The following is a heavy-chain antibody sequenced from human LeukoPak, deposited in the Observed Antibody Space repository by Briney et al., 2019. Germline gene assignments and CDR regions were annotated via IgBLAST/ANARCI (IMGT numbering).Heavy chain of an antibody. Sequence: GGSLRLSCAASGFTFSSYGMHWVRQAPGKGLEWVAVISYDGSNKYYADSVKGRFTISRDNSKNTLYLQMNSLRVEDTAVYFCARDPGAFPYFFDCWGQGTLVTVSS. D-gene: IGHD4/OR15-4a*01. CDR2: ISYDGSNK. CDR3: ARDPGAFPYFFDC. V-gene: IGHV3-30*03. J-gene: IGHJ4*02. CDR1: GFTFSSYG.